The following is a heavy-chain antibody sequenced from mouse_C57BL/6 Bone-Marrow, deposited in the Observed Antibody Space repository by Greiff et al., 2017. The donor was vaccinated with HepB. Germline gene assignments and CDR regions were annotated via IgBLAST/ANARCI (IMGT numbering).Heavy chain of an antibody. V-gene: IGHV5-12*01. D-gene: IGHD3-2*02. Sequence: EVKVEESGGGLVQPGGSLKLSCAASGFTFSDYYMYWVRQTPEKRLEWVAYISNGGGSTYYPDTVKGRFTISRDNAKNTLYLQMSRLKSEDTAMYYCARQLRPEAWFAYWGQGTLVTVSA. CDR3: ARQLRPEAWFAY. CDR1: GFTFSDYY. J-gene: IGHJ3*01. CDR2: ISNGGGST.